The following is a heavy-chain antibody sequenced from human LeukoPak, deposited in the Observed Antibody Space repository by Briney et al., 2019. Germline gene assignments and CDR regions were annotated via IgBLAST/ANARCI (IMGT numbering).Heavy chain of an antibody. CDR1: GFPVSSYY. V-gene: IGHV3-53*01. CDR2: IYRGGNT. CDR3: ARDQGYSSGWSEAFDI. D-gene: IGHD6-19*01. J-gene: IGHJ3*02. Sequence: PGGSLRLSCAASGFPVSSYYMTWVRQPPGKGLEWVSLIYRGGNTYYADSVKGRFNISRDNSKNTLYLQMNSLRAEDTAMYYCARDQGYSSGWSEAFDIWGQGTMVTVSS.